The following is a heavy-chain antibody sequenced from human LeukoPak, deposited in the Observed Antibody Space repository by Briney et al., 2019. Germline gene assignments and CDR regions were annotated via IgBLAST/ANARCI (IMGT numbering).Heavy chain of an antibody. V-gene: IGHV4-34*01. Sequence: ETLSLTCAVYGGSFSGYYWSWIRQPPGKGLEWIGEINHSGSTNYKPSLKSRVTISVDRSKNQFSLKLSSVTAADTAVYYCARGGRFGAGNDYWGQGTLVTVSS. CDR3: ARGGRFGAGNDY. CDR2: INHSGST. D-gene: IGHD3-10*01. J-gene: IGHJ4*02. CDR1: GGSFSGYY.